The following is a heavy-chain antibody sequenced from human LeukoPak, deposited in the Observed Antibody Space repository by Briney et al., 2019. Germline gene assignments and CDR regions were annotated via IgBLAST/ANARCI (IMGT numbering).Heavy chain of an antibody. CDR2: INGDGGRT. CDR1: GFTFSSYW. CDR3: ARMTAHAFDI. Sequence: GASLRLSCAASGFTFSSYWMHWVRQAPGKGLMWVSCINGDGGRTNYADSVKDRFTISRDNAKNTLYLQMNSLRAEDTAVYYCARMTAHAFDIWGQGTMVTVSS. J-gene: IGHJ3*02. D-gene: IGHD2-21*02. V-gene: IGHV3-74*01.